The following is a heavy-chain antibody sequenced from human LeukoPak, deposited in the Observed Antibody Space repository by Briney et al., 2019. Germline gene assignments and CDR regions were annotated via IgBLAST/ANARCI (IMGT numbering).Heavy chain of an antibody. CDR1: GGSFSGYY. D-gene: IGHD6-6*01. Sequence: ETLSLTCAVYGGSFSGYYWSWIRQPPGKGPEWIGEINHSGSTNYNPSLKSRVTVSVDTSKNQFSLKLTSVTAADTAMYYCARVKRRMGSSSGDYSDFWGQGALVTVSS. CDR2: INHSGST. V-gene: IGHV4-34*01. CDR3: ARVKRRMGSSSGDYSDF. J-gene: IGHJ4*02.